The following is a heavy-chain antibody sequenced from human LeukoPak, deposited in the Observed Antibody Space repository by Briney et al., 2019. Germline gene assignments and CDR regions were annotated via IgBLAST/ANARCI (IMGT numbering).Heavy chain of an antibody. CDR1: GGSFSGYY. V-gene: IGHV4-34*01. D-gene: IGHD1-1*01. Sequence: SETLSLTCAVYGGSFSGYYWGWLRQPPGKGLEWIGEIHHSGSTNYNPSLKSRVTISVDTSKNQFSLKLSSVTAADTAVYYCARGALGRRVRHDAFDIWGQGTMVTVSS. J-gene: IGHJ3*02. CDR3: ARGALGRRVRHDAFDI. CDR2: IHHSGST.